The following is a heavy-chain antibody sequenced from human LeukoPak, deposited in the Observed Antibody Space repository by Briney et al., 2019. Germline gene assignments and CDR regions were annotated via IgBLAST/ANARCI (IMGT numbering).Heavy chain of an antibody. CDR1: GFTFSNYYW. D-gene: IGHD2-21*02. CDR2: INSDGSST. Sequence: GRSLRLSCAASGFTFSNYYWMHWVRQAPGKGLVWVSRINSDGSSTSYADSVKGRFTISRDNAKNTLYLQMNTLRAEDTAVYYCARDRRETYCGGDCYSGSIDYWGQGTLVTDSS. V-gene: IGHV3-74*01. CDR3: ARDRRETYCGGDCYSGSIDY. J-gene: IGHJ4*02.